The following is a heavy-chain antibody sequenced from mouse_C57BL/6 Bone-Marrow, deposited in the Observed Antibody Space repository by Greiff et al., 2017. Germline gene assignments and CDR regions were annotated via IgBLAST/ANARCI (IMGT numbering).Heavy chain of an antibody. Sequence: VKLVESGPGLVAPSQSLSITCTVSGFSLTSYGVDWVRQPPGKGLEWLGVIWGGGSTNYNSALMSRLSISNDNSKTEVFLKMNRLQADDTAMYCCGKHEVTTGFAYWGQGTLVTVSA. J-gene: IGHJ3*01. V-gene: IGHV2-9*01. D-gene: IGHD2-2*01. CDR3: GKHEVTTGFAY. CDR1: GFSLTSYG. CDR2: IWGGGST.